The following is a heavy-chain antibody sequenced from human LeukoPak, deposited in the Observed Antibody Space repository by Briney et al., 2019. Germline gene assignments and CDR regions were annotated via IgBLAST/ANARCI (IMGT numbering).Heavy chain of an antibody. CDR1: GYTFTSYD. CDR3: ARGLRYCSSTSCSYYFDY. CDR2: MNPNSGNT. D-gene: IGHD2-2*01. Sequence: ASVKVSCKASGYTFTSYDINWVRQATGQGLEWMGWMNPNSGNTGYAQKFQGRVTITRNTSISTAYMELSSLRSEDTAVYYCARGLRYCSSTSCSYYFDYWGQGTLVTVSS. V-gene: IGHV1-8*03. J-gene: IGHJ4*02.